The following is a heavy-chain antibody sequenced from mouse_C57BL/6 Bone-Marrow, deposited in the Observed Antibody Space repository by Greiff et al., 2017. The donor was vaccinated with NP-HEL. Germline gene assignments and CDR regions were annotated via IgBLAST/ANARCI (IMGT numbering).Heavy chain of an antibody. D-gene: IGHD2-4*01. J-gene: IGHJ1*03. V-gene: IGHV1-66*01. CDR3: ARTYYDYTGYFDV. CDR1: GYSFTSYY. CDR2: IYPGSGNT. Sequence: QVQLQQSGPELVKPGASVKISCKASGYSFTSYYIHWVKQRPGQGLEWIGWIYPGSGNTKYNEKFKGKATQTADTSSSTAYMQLSSLTSEDAAVYYCARTYYDYTGYFDVWGTGTTVTVSS.